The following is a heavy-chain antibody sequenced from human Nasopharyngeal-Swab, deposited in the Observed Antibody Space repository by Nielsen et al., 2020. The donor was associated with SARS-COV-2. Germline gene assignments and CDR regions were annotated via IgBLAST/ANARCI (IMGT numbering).Heavy chain of an antibody. J-gene: IGHJ6*02. Sequence: SEPLSLTCTVSGGSISSSSYYWGWLRQPPGKGLEWIGSIYYSGSTYYNPSLKSRVTISVDTSKNQFSLKLSSVTAADTAVYYCASPLPRGYYDILTGYPYYYYGMDVWGQGTTVTVSS. CDR1: GGSISSSSYY. V-gene: IGHV4-39*01. CDR3: ASPLPRGYYDILTGYPYYYYGMDV. CDR2: IYYSGST. D-gene: IGHD3-9*01.